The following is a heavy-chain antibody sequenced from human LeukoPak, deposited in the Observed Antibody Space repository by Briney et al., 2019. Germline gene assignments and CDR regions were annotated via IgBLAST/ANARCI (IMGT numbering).Heavy chain of an antibody. D-gene: IGHD3/OR15-3a*01. CDR2: IYNSGST. CDR1: GVSISTDY. Sequence: SETLSLTCTVSGVSISTDYWGWILQPPGKGLEWIGYIYNSGSTNYNPSLKRRVTISVDTSKNQFSLKLSSVTAADTAVYYCARGRRLFMIFGGSFDPWGQGTLVTVSS. J-gene: IGHJ5*02. V-gene: IGHV4-59*01. CDR3: ARGRRLFMIFGGSFDP.